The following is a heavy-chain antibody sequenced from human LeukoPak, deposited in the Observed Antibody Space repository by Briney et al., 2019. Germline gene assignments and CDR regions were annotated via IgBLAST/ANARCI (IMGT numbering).Heavy chain of an antibody. D-gene: IGHD1-26*01. CDR2: IVISSTNI. CDR1: GFAFSSYS. Sequence: GGSLRLSCAASGFAFSSYSMNWVRQAPGKGLEWVSSIVISSTNIYYADSVKGRFTISRDNSKNTLYLQMNSLRAEDTAVYYCAGGSDHSVGATIRFDYWGLGTLVTVSS. CDR3: AGGSDHSVGATIRFDY. J-gene: IGHJ4*02. V-gene: IGHV3-21*01.